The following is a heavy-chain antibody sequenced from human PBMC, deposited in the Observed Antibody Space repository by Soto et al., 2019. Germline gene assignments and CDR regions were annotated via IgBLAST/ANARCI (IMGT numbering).Heavy chain of an antibody. CDR2: INHGGST. CDR1: GGSFSGYF. Sequence: SETLSLTCAVYGGSFSGYFWNWIRQPPGKGLEWIGEINHGGSTKYNPSLKSRVSISVDTSKDQFYLKLTSVTAADTAVYYCAAGYYFDYWAHGTLVTVSS. CDR3: AAGYYFDY. J-gene: IGHJ4*01. V-gene: IGHV4-34*01. D-gene: IGHD3-10*01.